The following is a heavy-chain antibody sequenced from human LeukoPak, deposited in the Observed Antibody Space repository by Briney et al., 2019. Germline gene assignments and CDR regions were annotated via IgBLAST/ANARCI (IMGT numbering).Heavy chain of an antibody. CDR2: IVASSGAT. CDR1: GFNFNNYA. D-gene: IGHD5-12*01. J-gene: IGHJ4*02. Sequence: GGSLRLSCAASGFNFNNYAMSWVRQAPGKGLEWVSHIVASSGATFYADSVKGRFTISRDHYRHTLYLQMNSLRAEDTALYYCAKGGYDYVEGGYFDSWGQGTLVTVSS. V-gene: IGHV3-23*01. CDR3: AKGGYDYVEGGYFDS.